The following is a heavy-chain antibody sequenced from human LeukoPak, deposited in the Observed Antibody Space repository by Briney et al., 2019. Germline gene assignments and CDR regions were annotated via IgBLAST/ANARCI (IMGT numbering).Heavy chain of an antibody. V-gene: IGHV4-59*08. CDR2: IYHSGST. CDR1: GGSISSYY. Sequence: PSETLSLTCTVSGGSISSYYWSWIRQPPGKGLEWIGEIYHSGSTNYNPSLKSRVTISVDKSKNQFSLKLSSVTAADTAVYYCARQSGSYFDYWGQGTLVTVSS. D-gene: IGHD3-10*01. CDR3: ARQSGSYFDY. J-gene: IGHJ4*02.